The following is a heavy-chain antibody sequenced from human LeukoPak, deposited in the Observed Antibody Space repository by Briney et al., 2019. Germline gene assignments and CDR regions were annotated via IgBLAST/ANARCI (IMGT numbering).Heavy chain of an antibody. V-gene: IGHV3-21*01. CDR1: GFTFSSYS. Sequence: PGGSLRLSCAASGFTFSSYSMNWVRQAPGKGLEWVSSISSSSSHIYYADSVKGRFTISRDNAKNSLYLQMNSLRAEDTAVYYCARDVTKYSRSDAFDIWGQGTMVTVSS. CDR2: ISSSSSHI. CDR3: ARDVTKYSRSDAFDI. D-gene: IGHD6-6*01. J-gene: IGHJ3*02.